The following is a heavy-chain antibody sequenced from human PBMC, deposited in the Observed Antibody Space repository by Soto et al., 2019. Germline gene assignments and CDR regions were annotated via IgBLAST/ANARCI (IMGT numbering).Heavy chain of an antibody. D-gene: IGHD2-2*01. J-gene: IGHJ6*02. Sequence: GYLRLSCAASGFTFSSYGMHWVRQAPGKGLEWVAVISYDGSNKYYADSVKGRFTISRAHSKNTLYLQMNSLRAEDTAVYYCAKDGDCSSTSCPARYYYYHGMGVWGQGPTVTVSS. CDR2: ISYDGSNK. V-gene: IGHV3-30*18. CDR3: AKDGDCSSTSCPARYYYYHGMGV. CDR1: GFTFSSYG.